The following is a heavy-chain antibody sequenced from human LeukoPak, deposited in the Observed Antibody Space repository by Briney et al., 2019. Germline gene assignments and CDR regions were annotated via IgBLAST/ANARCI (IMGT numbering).Heavy chain of an antibody. CDR2: IWYDGSNK. Sequence: GGSLRLSCAASGFTFSSYGMHWVRQAPGKGLEWVAVIWYDGSNKYYADSVKGRFTISRDNSKNTLYLQMNSLRAEDTAVYYCASIAAAGPPRDYWGQGTLVTVSS. V-gene: IGHV3-33*01. J-gene: IGHJ4*02. CDR3: ASIAAAGPPRDY. D-gene: IGHD6-13*01. CDR1: GFTFSSYG.